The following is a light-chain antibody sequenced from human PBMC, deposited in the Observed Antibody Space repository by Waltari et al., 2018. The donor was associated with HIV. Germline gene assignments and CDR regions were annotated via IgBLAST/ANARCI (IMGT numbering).Light chain of an antibody. CDR2: DDF. CDR1: NIGSKS. J-gene: IGLJ2*01. V-gene: IGLV3-21*02. CDR3: QVWDSTTDHVI. Sequence: SYVVSQPPSESVAPGQTAVITSGGNNIGSKSVHCYQQKPGQAPVLVIYDDFDRPAGIPYGFSGSSSGNTATLTIRRVEAGDEADYYCQVWDSTTDHVIFGGGTKLTVL.